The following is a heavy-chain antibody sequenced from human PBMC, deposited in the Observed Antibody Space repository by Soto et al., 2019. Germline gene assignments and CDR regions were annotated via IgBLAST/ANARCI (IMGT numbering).Heavy chain of an antibody. J-gene: IGHJ4*02. CDR3: ARANYGGAYSPFDN. Sequence: GGTLRLSCAASGFSFSTYSMNWVRQAPGKGLEWVSYISTRSNSIYYADSVKGRFTVSRDKAKNSLFLQMSRLRDEDTAVYFCARANYGGAYSPFDNWGQGRLVTVSS. CDR1: GFSFSTYS. D-gene: IGHD1-26*01. CDR2: ISTRSNSI. V-gene: IGHV3-48*02.